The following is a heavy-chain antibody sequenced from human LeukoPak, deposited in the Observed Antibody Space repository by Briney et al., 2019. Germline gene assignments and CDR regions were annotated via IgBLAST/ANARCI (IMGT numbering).Heavy chain of an antibody. D-gene: IGHD2-2*01. J-gene: IGHJ6*03. Sequence: GASVKVSCKASGYTFTSYGISWVRQAPGQGLEWMGWINTYSGNSNYAQKLQGRVTMTTDTSTTTAYMELRSLTSDDTAVYYCARDCSSTSCYGFMDVWGKGTTVTVSS. CDR2: INTYSGNS. V-gene: IGHV1-18*01. CDR3: ARDCSSTSCYGFMDV. CDR1: GYTFTSYG.